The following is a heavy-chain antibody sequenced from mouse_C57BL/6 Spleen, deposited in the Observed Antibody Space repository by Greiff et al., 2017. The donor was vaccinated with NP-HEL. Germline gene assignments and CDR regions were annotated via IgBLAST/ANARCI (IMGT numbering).Heavy chain of an antibody. CDR2: IYPGSGST. D-gene: IGHD1-1*01. CDR1: GYTFTSYW. V-gene: IGHV1-55*01. J-gene: IGHJ4*01. CDR3: ARWGYYYGSSYYAMDY. Sequence: LQQPGAELVKPGASVKMSCKASGYTFTSYWITWVKQRPGQGLEWIGDIYPGSGSTNYNEKFKSKATLTVDTSSSTAYMQLSSRTSEDSAVYYCARWGYYYGSSYYAMDYWGQGTSVTVSS.